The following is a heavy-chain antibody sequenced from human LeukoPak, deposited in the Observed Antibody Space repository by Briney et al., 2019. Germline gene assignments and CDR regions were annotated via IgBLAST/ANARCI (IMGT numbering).Heavy chain of an antibody. CDR2: IYPGDSDT. J-gene: IGHJ6*02. Sequence: GESLKISCKGSGYSLTSYWIGWVRQMPGKGLEWMGIIYPGDSDTRYSPSFQGQVTISADKSISTAYLQWSSLKASDTAMYYCARQNDFWSGYYTDYYYYGMDVWGQGTTVTVSS. CDR1: GYSLTSYW. CDR3: ARQNDFWSGYYTDYYYYGMDV. V-gene: IGHV5-51*01. D-gene: IGHD3-3*01.